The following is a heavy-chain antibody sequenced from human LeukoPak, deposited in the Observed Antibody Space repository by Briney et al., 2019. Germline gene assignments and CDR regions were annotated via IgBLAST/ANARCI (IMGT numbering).Heavy chain of an antibody. CDR2: IYYSGST. CDR1: GGSISSSSYY. J-gene: IGHJ4*02. CDR3: ARDPSIVGANYFDY. V-gene: IGHV4-39*07. Sequence: SETLSLTCTVSGGSISSSSYYWGWIRQPPGKGLEWIGSIYYSGSTYYNPSLKSRVTISVDTSKNQFSLKLSSVTAADTAVYYCARDPSIVGANYFDYWGQGTLVTVSS. D-gene: IGHD1-26*01.